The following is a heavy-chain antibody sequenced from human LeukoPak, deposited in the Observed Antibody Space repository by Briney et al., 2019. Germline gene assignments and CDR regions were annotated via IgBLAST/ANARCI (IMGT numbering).Heavy chain of an antibody. CDR2: IIPIFGTA. CDR1: GGTFSSYA. J-gene: IGHJ4*02. D-gene: IGHD1/OR15-1a*01. CDR3: SKEAGVAGATWNIDS. Sequence: SVKVSCKASGGTFSSYAISWVRQAPGQGLEWMGGIIPIFGTANYAQKFQGRVTITADKSTSTAYMELSSLRAEDTAVYYCSKEAGVAGATWNIDSWGQGTLVTVSS. V-gene: IGHV1-69*06.